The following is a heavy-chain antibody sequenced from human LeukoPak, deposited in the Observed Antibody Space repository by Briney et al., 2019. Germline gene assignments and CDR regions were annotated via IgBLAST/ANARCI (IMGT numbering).Heavy chain of an antibody. CDR2: IYYSGST. CDR3: ARGCGSYSSCSGAFDI. D-gene: IGHD6-13*01. J-gene: IGHJ3*02. V-gene: IGHV4-59*01. Sequence: SETLSLTCTVSGGSISSYYWSWIRQPPGKGLEWIGYIYYSGSTNYNPSLKSRVTTSVDTSKNQFSLKLSSVTAADTAVYYCARGCGSYSSCSGAFDIWGQGTMVTVSS. CDR1: GGSISSYY.